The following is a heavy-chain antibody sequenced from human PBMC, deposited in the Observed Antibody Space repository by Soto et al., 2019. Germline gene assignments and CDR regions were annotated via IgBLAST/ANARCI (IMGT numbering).Heavy chain of an antibody. V-gene: IGHV4-34*01. CDR3: ARGWSGWRVWLDY. CDR1: GGSFSGYY. CDR2: INHSGST. D-gene: IGHD6-19*01. Sequence: QVQLQQWGAGLLKPSETLSLTCAVYGGSFSGYYWSWIRQPPGKGLEWIGEINHSGSTNYNPSLKSRLTIPLDTSKNQFSLKLSSVTAADTAVYYCARGWSGWRVWLDYWGQGPLVTVSS. J-gene: IGHJ4*02.